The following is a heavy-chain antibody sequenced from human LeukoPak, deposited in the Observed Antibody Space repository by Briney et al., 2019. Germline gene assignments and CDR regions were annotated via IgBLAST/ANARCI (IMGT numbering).Heavy chain of an antibody. CDR3: AREGSTRELQDAFDY. V-gene: IGHV4-34*01. CDR1: GGSFSGYY. Sequence: SETLSLTCAVYGGSFSGYYWSWIRQPPGKGLEWIGEINHSGSTNYNPSLKSRVTISVDTSKNQFSLKLSSVTAADTAVYYCAREGSTRELQDAFDYWGQGTLVTVSS. D-gene: IGHD1-7*01. CDR2: INHSGST. J-gene: IGHJ4*02.